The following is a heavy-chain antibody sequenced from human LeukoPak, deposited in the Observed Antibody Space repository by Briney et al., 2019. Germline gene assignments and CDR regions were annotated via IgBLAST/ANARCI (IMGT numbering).Heavy chain of an antibody. V-gene: IGHV1-46*04. CDR2: VNPSDGSP. CDR3: ARYSGAYDAFDI. D-gene: IGHD4-17*01. J-gene: IGHJ3*02. Sequence: ASVKVSCKTSGYAFTNYYIHWVRQAPGQGFEWMGIVNPSDGSPSYAQKLQGRVTMTRDTSTSTVYMELSSLRSEDTAVYYCARYSGAYDAFDIWGQGTMVTVSS. CDR1: GYAFTNYY.